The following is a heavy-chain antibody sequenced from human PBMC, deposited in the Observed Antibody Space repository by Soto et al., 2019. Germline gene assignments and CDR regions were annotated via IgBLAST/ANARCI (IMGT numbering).Heavy chain of an antibody. CDR2: INHSGST. CDR3: ARGGRGYYKVYYYGMDV. CDR1: GGSFSGYY. V-gene: IGHV4-34*01. J-gene: IGHJ6*02. D-gene: IGHD1-26*01. Sequence: PSETLSLTCAVYGGSFSGYYWSWIRQPPGKGLEWIGEINHSGSTNYNPSLKSRVTISVDTSKNQFSLKLSSVTAADTAAYYCARGGRGYYKVYYYGMDVWGQGTTVTVSS.